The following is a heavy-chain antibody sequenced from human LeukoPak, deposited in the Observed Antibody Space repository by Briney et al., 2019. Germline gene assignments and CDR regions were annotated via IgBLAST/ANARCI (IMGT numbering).Heavy chain of an antibody. CDR3: ARGERYPYYFDY. Sequence: GRSLRLSCAASGFTFSSYGMHRVRQAPGKGLEWVAVIWYDGSNKYYADSVKGRFTISRDNSKNTLYLQMNSLRAEDTAVYYCARGERYPYYFDYWGQGTLVTVSS. J-gene: IGHJ4*02. CDR2: IWYDGSNK. V-gene: IGHV3-33*01. CDR1: GFTFSSYG. D-gene: IGHD1-26*01.